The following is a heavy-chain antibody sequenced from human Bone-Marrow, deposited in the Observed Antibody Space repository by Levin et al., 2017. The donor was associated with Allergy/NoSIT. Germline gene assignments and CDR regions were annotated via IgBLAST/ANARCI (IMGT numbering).Heavy chain of an antibody. V-gene: IGHV3-49*03. CDR1: GFTFGDHA. D-gene: IGHD6-25*01. CDR3: SRGRVAVHDGYYYFDY. Sequence: PGGSLRLSCSASGFTFGDHAVSWFRQAPGKGLEWVGFLRNKFYGGTPEYAASVKGRFTISRDDSKSIAYLQINSLKTEDTALYYCSRGRVAVHDGYYYFDYWGQGTLVTVSS. J-gene: IGHJ4*02. CDR2: LRNKFYGGTP.